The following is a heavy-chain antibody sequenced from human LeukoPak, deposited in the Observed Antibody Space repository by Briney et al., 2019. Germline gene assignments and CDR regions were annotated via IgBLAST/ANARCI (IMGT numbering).Heavy chain of an antibody. V-gene: IGHV3-48*01. CDR1: GFIFSSYS. CDR3: ASDLRGSGSFSDAFDI. Sequence: GGSLRLSCVASGFIFSSYSMNWVRQAPGKGLEWISYIRSSSSTIYYADSVKGRFTISRDNAKDSLYLQMDSLRAEDTAVYYCASDLRGSGSFSDAFDIWGQGTMVTVSS. D-gene: IGHD3-10*01. J-gene: IGHJ3*02. CDR2: IRSSSSTI.